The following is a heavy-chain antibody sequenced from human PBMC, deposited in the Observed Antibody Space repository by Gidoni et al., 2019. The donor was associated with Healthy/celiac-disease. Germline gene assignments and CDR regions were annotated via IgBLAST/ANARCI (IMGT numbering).Heavy chain of an antibody. CDR2: ISSSSSYI. CDR3: ARGSTHYYFDY. V-gene: IGHV3-21*01. CDR1: GFTFSSYS. J-gene: IGHJ4*02. Sequence: EVQLVESGGGLVKPGGSLRLSCAASGFTFSSYSMNWVRQAPGKGLEWVSSISSSSSYIYYADSVKGRFTISRDNAKNSLYLQMNSLRAEDTAVYYCARGSTHYYFDYWGQGTLVTVSS. D-gene: IGHD4-17*01.